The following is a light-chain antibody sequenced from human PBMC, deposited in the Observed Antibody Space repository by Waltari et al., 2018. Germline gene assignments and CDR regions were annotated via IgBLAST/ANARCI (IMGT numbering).Light chain of an antibody. V-gene: IGKV2-28*01. CDR2: LIA. Sequence: DIVMTQSPLSLSVTPGEPASISCKSSQSLLHGSGNTFLDWYLQKPGQSPQLLIYLIANRASGVPYRFSGIGSGTDFTLKISIVEAEVVGVYFCMQARQTPWTFGQGTKVEIK. CDR3: MQARQTPWT. CDR1: QSLLHGSGNTF. J-gene: IGKJ1*01.